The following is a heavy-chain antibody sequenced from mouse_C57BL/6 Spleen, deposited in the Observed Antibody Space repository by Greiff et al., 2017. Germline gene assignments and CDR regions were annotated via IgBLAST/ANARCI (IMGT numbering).Heavy chain of an antibody. CDR2: IDPSDSYT. V-gene: IGHV1-50*01. CDR3: ASGITTVVERYFDV. J-gene: IGHJ1*03. CDR1: GYTFTSYW. D-gene: IGHD1-1*01. Sequence: VQLQQPGAELVKPGASVKLSCKASGYTFTSYWMQWVKQRPGQGLEWIGEIDPSDSYTNYNQKFKGKATLTVDTSSSTAYMQLSSLTSEDSAVYYGASGITTVVERYFDVWGTGTTVTVAS.